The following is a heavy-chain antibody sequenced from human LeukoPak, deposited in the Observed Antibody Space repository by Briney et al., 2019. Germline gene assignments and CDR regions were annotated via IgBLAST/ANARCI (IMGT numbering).Heavy chain of an antibody. V-gene: IGHV3-23*01. D-gene: IGHD6-19*01. J-gene: IGHJ4*02. Sequence: GGSLRLSCAASGLTFSSYAMSWVRQAPGKGLEWVSAISGSGGSTYYADSVKGRFTISRDNSKNTLYLQMNSLRAEDTAVYYCAQTSGWYGGGYYWGQGTLVTVSS. CDR1: GLTFSSYA. CDR3: AQTSGWYGGGYY. CDR2: ISGSGGST.